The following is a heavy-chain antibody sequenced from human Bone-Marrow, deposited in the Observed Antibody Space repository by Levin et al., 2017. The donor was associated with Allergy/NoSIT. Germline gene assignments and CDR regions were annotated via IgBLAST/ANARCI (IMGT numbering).Heavy chain of an antibody. CDR3: ARVMGISGPGWGRDADV. CDR1: EFTFSTFA. D-gene: IGHD3-16*01. CDR2: ISSSGGTT. J-gene: IGHJ3*01. V-gene: IGHV3-23*01. Sequence: GESLKISCAASEFTFSTFAMTWVRQVPGREMEWVSFISSSGGTTYYTDSVRGRFTVSRDNSKNTLNLQMNSLRAEDSAVYYCARVMGISGPGWGRDADVWGQGTLVTVSS.